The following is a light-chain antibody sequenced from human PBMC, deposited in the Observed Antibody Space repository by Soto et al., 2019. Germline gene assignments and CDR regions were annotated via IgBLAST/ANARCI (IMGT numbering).Light chain of an antibody. J-gene: IGLJ1*01. CDR2: EVT. CDR3: HSYTTSSTHV. Sequence: QAVVTQPASVSGSPGQSITISCTGTSSDVGGYNFVSWYQQPPGKAPKLLIYEVTYRPSGVSNRFSGSKSGNTASLTISGLQAEDEGDYHCHSYTTSSTHVFGTGTKVTVL. CDR1: SSDVGGYNF. V-gene: IGLV2-14*01.